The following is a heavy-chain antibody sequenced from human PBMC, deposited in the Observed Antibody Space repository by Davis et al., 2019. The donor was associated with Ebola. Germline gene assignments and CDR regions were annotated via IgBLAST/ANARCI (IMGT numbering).Heavy chain of an antibody. CDR3: ARVRWTSGYYFDY. J-gene: IGHJ4*02. D-gene: IGHD3-22*01. CDR2: IRSTI. Sequence: GESLKISCATSGFTFSSYDMHWVRQAPGKGLEWVSYIRSTIYYADSVKGRFTISRDNAKNSLYLQMNSLRAEDTAVYYCARVRWTSGYYFDYWGQGTLVTVSS. V-gene: IGHV3-48*04. CDR1: GFTFSSYD.